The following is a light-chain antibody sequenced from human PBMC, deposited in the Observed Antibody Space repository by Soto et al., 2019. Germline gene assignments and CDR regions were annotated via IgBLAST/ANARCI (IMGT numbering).Light chain of an antibody. J-gene: IGLJ1*01. CDR1: SSDVGGYNY. CDR2: EVS. Sequence: LTQPASVSGSPRQSITISCTGTSSDVGGYNYVSWYQQHPGKAPKLMIYEVSNRPSGVSNRFSGSKSGNTASLTISGRQAEDEADYYCSSYTSSSAYVFGTGTKVTVL. CDR3: SSYTSSSAYV. V-gene: IGLV2-14*01.